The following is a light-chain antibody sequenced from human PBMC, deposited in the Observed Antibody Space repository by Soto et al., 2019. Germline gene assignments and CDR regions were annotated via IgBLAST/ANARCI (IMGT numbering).Light chain of an antibody. CDR2: DSS. V-gene: IGKV1-5*01. Sequence: MTQSPSPLFASVGDRVTITCRASQSVRNWLAWYQQKPGRAPQLLIYDSSTLEPGVPSRFRGSGSGTEFTLTITSLQSEDFAVYYCHQYNGWPRTFGQGTKVDIK. CDR1: QSVRNW. CDR3: HQYNGWPRT. J-gene: IGKJ1*01.